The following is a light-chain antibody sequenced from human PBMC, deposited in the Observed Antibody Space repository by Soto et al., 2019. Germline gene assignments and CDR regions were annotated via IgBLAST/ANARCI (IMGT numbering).Light chain of an antibody. CDR3: SSYTSSSTLMV. Sequence: QSALTQPASVSGSPGQSITISCTGTSSDVGGYNYVSWYQQHPGKAPKLMIYEVSHRPSGVSNRFSGSKSGNTASLTISGLQAEDEADYCCSSYTSSSTLMVFGTGTKVTVL. CDR1: SSDVGGYNY. V-gene: IGLV2-14*01. J-gene: IGLJ1*01. CDR2: EVS.